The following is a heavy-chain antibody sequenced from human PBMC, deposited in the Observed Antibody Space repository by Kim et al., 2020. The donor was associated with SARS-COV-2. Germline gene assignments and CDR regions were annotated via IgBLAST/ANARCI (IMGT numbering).Heavy chain of an antibody. Sequence: GGSLRLSCGASGFSVSNNYMTWVRQAPGKGLEWVSVIYSDGNTYYPDSVKGRFTISRDNSKNTVSLQINSLRAEDTAVYYCARVGYSSSWHPYYFDYWGQGTLVTVSS. CDR3: ARVGYSSSWHPYYFDY. CDR2: IYSDGNT. V-gene: IGHV3-53*01. D-gene: IGHD6-13*01. CDR1: GFSVSNNY. J-gene: IGHJ4*02.